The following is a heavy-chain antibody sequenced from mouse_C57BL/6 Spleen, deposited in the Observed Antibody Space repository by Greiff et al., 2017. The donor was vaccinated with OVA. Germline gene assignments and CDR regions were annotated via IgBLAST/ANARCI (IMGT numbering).Heavy chain of an antibody. V-gene: IGHV6-6*01. J-gene: IGHJ3*01. Sequence: EVQLEESGGGLVQPGGSMKLSCAASGFTFSDAWMDWVRQSPEKGLEWVAEIRNKANNPATYYAESVKGRFTISRDDSKSSVYLQMNSIRAEDTGIYYCTQADVYYGSKFADWGQGTLVTVSA. D-gene: IGHD1-1*01. CDR3: TQADVYYGSKFAD. CDR1: GFTFSDAW. CDR2: IRNKANNPAT.